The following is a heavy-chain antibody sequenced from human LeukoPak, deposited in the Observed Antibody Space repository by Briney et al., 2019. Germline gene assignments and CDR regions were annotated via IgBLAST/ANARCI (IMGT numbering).Heavy chain of an antibody. D-gene: IGHD3-10*01. J-gene: IGHJ4*02. CDR1: GYSISTRYH. V-gene: IGHV4-38-2*01. Sequence: SETLSLTCAVSGYSISTRYHWGWIRPPPGKGLEWIGSLYHNGNTYQNPSLNSRVTISVDTSKNQFSLKLSSVTAADTAIYYCASTYGSGNHDHFDYWGQGILVTVSA. CDR2: LYHNGNT. CDR3: ASTYGSGNHDHFDY.